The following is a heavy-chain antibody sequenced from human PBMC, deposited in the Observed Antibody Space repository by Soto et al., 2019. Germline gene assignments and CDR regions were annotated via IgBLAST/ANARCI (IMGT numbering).Heavy chain of an antibody. V-gene: IGHV3-23*01. D-gene: IGHD3-3*01. J-gene: IGHJ6*02. CDR3: AKSGPASRLEWLLLMDV. Sequence: GGSLRLSCAASGFTFSSYAMSWVRQAPGKGLEWVSAISGSGGSTCYADSVKGRFTISRDNSKNTLYLQMNSLRAEDTAVYYCAKSGPASRLEWLLLMDVWGQGTTVTVSS. CDR2: ISGSGGST. CDR1: GFTFSSYA.